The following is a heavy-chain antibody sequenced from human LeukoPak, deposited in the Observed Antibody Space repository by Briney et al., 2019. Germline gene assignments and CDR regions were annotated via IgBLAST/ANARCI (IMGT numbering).Heavy chain of an antibody. CDR3: ARDSLTGYSSSWYYDH. J-gene: IGHJ4*02. CDR1: GFTFSSYS. CDR2: ISSSSTI. V-gene: IGHV3-48*01. Sequence: PGGSLRLSCAASGFTFSSYSMNWVRQAPGKGLEWVSYISSSSTIYYADSVKGRFTISRDNAKNSLYLQMNSLRVEDTAVYYCARDSLTGYSSSWYYDHWGQGTLVTVSS. D-gene: IGHD6-13*01.